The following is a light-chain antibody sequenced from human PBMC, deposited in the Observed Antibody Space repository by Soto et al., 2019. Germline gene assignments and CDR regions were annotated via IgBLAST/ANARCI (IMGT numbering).Light chain of an antibody. V-gene: IGLV2-23*02. CDR3: CSYAGSSRV. J-gene: IGLJ3*02. Sequence: QSVLTQPASGSGSPGQSITISCTGTSSDVGSYNLVSWHQQHPGKAPKLMIYEVSKRPSGVSNRFSGSKSGNTASLPISGLQADDEADYYCCSYAGSSRVFGGGTQLTVL. CDR1: SSDVGSYNL. CDR2: EVS.